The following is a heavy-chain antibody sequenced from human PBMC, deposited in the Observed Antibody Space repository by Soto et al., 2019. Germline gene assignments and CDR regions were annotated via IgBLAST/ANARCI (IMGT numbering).Heavy chain of an antibody. CDR2: IYHSGYT. Sequence: QLQLQESGSGLVKPSQTLSLTCAVSGGSISSGGYSLSWIRQPPGKGLEWIGYIYHSGYTYCNPSLKSRVTISVDRSKNQFSLKLSSVTAADTAVYYCARAHYGDYGYGMDVWGQGTTVTVSS. D-gene: IGHD4-17*01. CDR1: GGSISSGGYS. V-gene: IGHV4-30-2*01. J-gene: IGHJ6*02. CDR3: ARAHYGDYGYGMDV.